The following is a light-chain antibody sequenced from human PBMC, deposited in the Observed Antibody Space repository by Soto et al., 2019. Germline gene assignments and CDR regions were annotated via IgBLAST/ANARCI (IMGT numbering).Light chain of an antibody. V-gene: IGKV3-11*01. CDR1: QSVSRY. Sequence: EIVLTQSPATLSLSPGERATLSCRASQSVSRYLAWYQQKPGQAPMLLIYSASNSATGIPARFSGSGSGTDFTLTISSLDPEDFAVYYCQQRSNLPLTFGGGTKVEIK. CDR3: QQRSNLPLT. CDR2: SAS. J-gene: IGKJ4*01.